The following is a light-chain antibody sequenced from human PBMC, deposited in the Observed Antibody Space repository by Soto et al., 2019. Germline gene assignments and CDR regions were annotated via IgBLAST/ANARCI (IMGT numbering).Light chain of an antibody. J-gene: IGKJ1*01. Sequence: EIVLTQSPATLSLSPGERATLSCRASQSVSSYLAWYQQKPGQAPRLLIYDASNRATGIPARFSGSGSGTGFTPHISRLEPEYFAVYFRQERNKRPPTFGQGTKVEIK. CDR1: QSVSSY. CDR3: QERNKRPPT. CDR2: DAS. V-gene: IGKV3-11*01.